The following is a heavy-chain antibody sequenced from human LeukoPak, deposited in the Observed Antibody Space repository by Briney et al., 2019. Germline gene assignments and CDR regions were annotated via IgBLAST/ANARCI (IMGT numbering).Heavy chain of an antibody. Sequence: SETLSLTCTVSGGSLSSGGYYWSWIRQPPGKGLEWIGYIYHSGSTYYNPSLKSRVTISVDRSKNQFSLKLSSVTAADTAVYYCASGIVVNLFDYWGQGTLVTVSS. V-gene: IGHV4-30-2*01. D-gene: IGHD3-22*01. CDR1: GGSLSSGGYY. J-gene: IGHJ4*02. CDR3: ASGIVVNLFDY. CDR2: IYHSGST.